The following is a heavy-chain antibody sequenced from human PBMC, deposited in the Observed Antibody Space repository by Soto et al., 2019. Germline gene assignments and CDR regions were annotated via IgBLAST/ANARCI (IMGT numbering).Heavy chain of an antibody. V-gene: IGHV1-2*02. J-gene: IGHJ6*04. CDR1: GYTFTGYY. CDR3: ARDPQYCSRTRGRYYYEGQHV. Sequence: SSLQLSCKSSGYTFTGYYMHWVRQAPGQGLEWMGWINPNSGGTNYAQKFQGRVTMTRDTSISTAYMELSRLRSDDTAIYYCARDPQYCSRTRGRYYYEGQHVWSKGT. D-gene: IGHD2-2*01. CDR2: INPNSGGT.